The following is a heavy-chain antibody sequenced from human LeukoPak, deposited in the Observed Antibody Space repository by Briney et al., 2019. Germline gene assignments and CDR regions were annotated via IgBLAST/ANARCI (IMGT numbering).Heavy chain of an antibody. V-gene: IGHV4-39*07. J-gene: IGHJ3*02. Sequence: SETLSLTCTVSGGSISSSSYYWGWIRQPPGKGLEWIGSIYYSGSTYYNPSLKSRVTISVDTSKNQFSLKLSSVTAADTAVYYCAREDIVVVVAAIVGRTLTHDAFDIWSQGTMVTVSS. D-gene: IGHD2-15*01. CDR2: IYYSGST. CDR1: GGSISSSSYY. CDR3: AREDIVVVVAAIVGRTLTHDAFDI.